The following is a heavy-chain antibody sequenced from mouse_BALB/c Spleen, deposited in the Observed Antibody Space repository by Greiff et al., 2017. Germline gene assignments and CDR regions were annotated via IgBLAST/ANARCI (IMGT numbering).Heavy chain of an antibody. CDR2: LWSGGST. J-gene: IGHJ2*01. CDR3: AREEDYYGLGDY. Sequence: QVLLKQSGPGLVQPSQSLSITCSVSGFSLTSYGVCWVRQPLREDLVWLGVLWSGGSTDYNAAFISRLSISKDNSKSQVFFKMNSLQANDTAIYYCAREEDYYGLGDYWGQGTTLTVSS. V-gene: IGHV2-2*02. CDR1: GFSLTSYG. D-gene: IGHD1-1*01.